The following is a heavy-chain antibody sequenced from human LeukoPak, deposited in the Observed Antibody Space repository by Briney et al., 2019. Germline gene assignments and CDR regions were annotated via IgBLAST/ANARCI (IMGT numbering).Heavy chain of an antibody. J-gene: IGHJ4*02. D-gene: IGHD3-10*01. V-gene: IGHV3-23*01. CDR1: GFTFSSYG. CDR3: AKDSYDNSI. Sequence: GGSLRLSCAASGFTFSSYGMSWVRQAPGKGLEWVSAISDSGGRTFYADSVKGRFTISRDNSKNTLYLQMNSLRAEDTAVYYCAKDSYDNSIWGQGTLVSVSS. CDR2: ISDSGGRT.